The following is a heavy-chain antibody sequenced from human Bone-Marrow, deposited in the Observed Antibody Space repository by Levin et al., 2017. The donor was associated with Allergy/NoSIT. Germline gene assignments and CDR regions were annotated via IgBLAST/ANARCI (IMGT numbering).Heavy chain of an antibody. Sequence: QSGGSLRLSCATSGFTFSSFGIHWVRQAPGKGLEWVAVTSYDGKHEYYADSVKGRFTISKNNSNKTLYLQMNNLRVEDTAVYYCAKEGPGNYYYGMDSWGQGTTVIVSS. D-gene: IGHD1-14*01. CDR1: GFTFSSFG. V-gene: IGHV3-30*18. J-gene: IGHJ6*02. CDR2: TSYDGKHE. CDR3: AKEGPGNYYYGMDS.